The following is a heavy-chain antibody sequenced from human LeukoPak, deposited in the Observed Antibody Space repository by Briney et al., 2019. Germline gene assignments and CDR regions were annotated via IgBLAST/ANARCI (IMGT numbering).Heavy chain of an antibody. CDR2: INPNSGGT. D-gene: IGHD3-22*01. CDR1: GYTFTGYY. CDR3: ASYYYDSSGYSPYGMDV. V-gene: IGHV1-2*02. Sequence: ASVKVSCKASGYTFTGYYMHWVRQAPGQGPEWIGWINPNSGGTNYAQKFQGRVTMTRDTSISTAYMELSRLRSDDTAVYYCASYYYDSSGYSPYGMDVWGQGTTVTVSS. J-gene: IGHJ6*02.